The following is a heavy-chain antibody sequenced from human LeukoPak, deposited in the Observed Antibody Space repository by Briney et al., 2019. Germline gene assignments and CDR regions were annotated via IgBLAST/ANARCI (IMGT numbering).Heavy chain of an antibody. CDR2: IYYSGRT. CDR3: GRHLVVVPAVINYMDV. CDR1: GGSITSDY. D-gene: IGHD2-2*02. Sequence: PSETLSLTCTVSGGSITSDYWSWIRQPPGKGLEWIGDIYYSGRTNYNPSLKSRVTISVDRSKNQFSLKLTSVTAADTAVYYCGRHLVVVPAVINYMDVWGKGTTVTVS. J-gene: IGHJ6*03. V-gene: IGHV4-59*01.